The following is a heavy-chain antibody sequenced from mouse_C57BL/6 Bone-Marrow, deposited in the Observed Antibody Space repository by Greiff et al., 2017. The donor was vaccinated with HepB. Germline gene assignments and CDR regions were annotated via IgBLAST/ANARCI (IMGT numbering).Heavy chain of an antibody. CDR1: GFTFSNYW. CDR3: TTVLITTVVGGYFDY. J-gene: IGHJ2*01. D-gene: IGHD1-1*01. V-gene: IGHV6-3*01. Sequence: EVKLQESGGGLVQPGGSMKLSCVASGFTFSNYWMNWVRQSPEKGLEWVAQIRLKSDNYATHYAESVKGRFTISRDDSKSSVDLQMNNLRAEDTGIYYCTTVLITTVVGGYFDYWGQGTTLTVSS. CDR2: IRLKSDNYAT.